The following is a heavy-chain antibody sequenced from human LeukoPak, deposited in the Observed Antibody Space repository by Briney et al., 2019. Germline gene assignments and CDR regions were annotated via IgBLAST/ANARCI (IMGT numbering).Heavy chain of an antibody. Sequence: GGSLRLSCAASGFTFSSYAMSWVRQAPGKGLEWVSAISGSGGSTYYADSVKGRFTISRDNSKNTLYLQMNSLRAEDTAVYYCAKVGIVVVPAYYYYMGVWGKGTTVTVSS. CDR3: AKVGIVVVPAYYYYMGV. CDR1: GFTFSSYA. V-gene: IGHV3-23*01. CDR2: ISGSGGST. J-gene: IGHJ6*03. D-gene: IGHD2-2*01.